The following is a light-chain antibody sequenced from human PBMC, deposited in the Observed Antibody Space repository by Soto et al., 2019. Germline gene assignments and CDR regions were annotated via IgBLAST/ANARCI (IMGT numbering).Light chain of an antibody. Sequence: IAVTQSPSSLAASVGDRVTITCRASQTIGTYLNWYRHKSGAAPELLIYDASTLQSGVPSRFRGGASGTDFTLTISSLQLDDFATYYCQQSYNTPLKFGQGTKVEIK. CDR2: DAS. J-gene: IGKJ1*01. CDR1: QTIGTY. V-gene: IGKV1-39*01. CDR3: QQSYNTPLK.